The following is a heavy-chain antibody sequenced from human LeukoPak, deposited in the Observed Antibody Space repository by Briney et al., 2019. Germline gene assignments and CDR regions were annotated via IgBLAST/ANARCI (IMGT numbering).Heavy chain of an antibody. CDR2: IKEDGSEK. V-gene: IGHV3-7*01. CDR1: GFTFSSYW. CDR3: ARGVSKNP. Sequence: GSLRLSCAASGFTFSSYWMSWVRQAPGRGLEWVANIKEDGSEKYYVDSVKGRFTISRDNAKNSLYLQMSSLRAKDTAVYYCARGVSKNPWGQGTLVTVSS. J-gene: IGHJ5*02.